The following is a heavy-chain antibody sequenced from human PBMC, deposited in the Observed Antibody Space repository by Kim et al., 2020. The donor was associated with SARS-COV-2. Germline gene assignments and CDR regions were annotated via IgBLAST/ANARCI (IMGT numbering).Heavy chain of an antibody. Sequence: ADSVKGRFTTSRDNAKNSLYLQMNSLRAEDTAVYYCARGSGGSSWYAFDYWGQGTLVTVSS. J-gene: IGHJ4*02. D-gene: IGHD6-13*01. V-gene: IGHV3-21*01. CDR3: ARGSGGSSWYAFDY.